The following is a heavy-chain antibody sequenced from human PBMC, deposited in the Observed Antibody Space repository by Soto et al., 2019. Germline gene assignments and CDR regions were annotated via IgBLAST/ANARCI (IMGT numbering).Heavy chain of an antibody. CDR3: ARHVLRGYSYGSFDY. Sequence: SETLSLTCAVSGGSISSSGYYWGWIRQPPGKGLEWIGSIYYSGNTYYNPSLKSRFTMSVDTSKNQFSLKLSSVTAADTAVFYCARHVLRGYSYGSFDYWGQGTLVTSPQ. V-gene: IGHV4-39*01. D-gene: IGHD5-18*01. CDR2: IYYSGNT. J-gene: IGHJ4*02. CDR1: GGSISSSGYY.